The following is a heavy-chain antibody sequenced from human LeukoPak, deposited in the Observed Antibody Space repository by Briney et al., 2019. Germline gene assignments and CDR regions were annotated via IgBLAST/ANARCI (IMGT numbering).Heavy chain of an antibody. CDR1: GFTFSSYG. CDR3: AKDLHQARIAVAGSDY. Sequence: GWSLRLSCAASGFTFSSYGMHWVRQAPGKGLEWVAFIRYDGSNKYYADSVKGRFTISRDNSKHTLYLQMNSLRAEDTAVYYCAKDLHQARIAVAGSDYWGQGTLVTVSS. CDR2: IRYDGSNK. J-gene: IGHJ4*02. V-gene: IGHV3-30*02. D-gene: IGHD6-19*01.